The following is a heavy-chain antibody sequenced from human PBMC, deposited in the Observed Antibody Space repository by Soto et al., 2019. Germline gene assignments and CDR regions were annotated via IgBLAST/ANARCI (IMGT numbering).Heavy chain of an antibody. CDR1: GFTFSSYG. D-gene: IGHD6-6*01. CDR3: ATARGIEARPNYYYGIDV. V-gene: IGHV3-33*01. Sequence: QVQLVESGGGVVQPGRSLRLSCAASGFTFSSYGLHWVRQAPGKGLEWVSVVWYDGSNKYYAYSVKDRFTISRDNSKNTLYLQMNSLRADDTAVYYCATARGIEARPNYYYGIDVWGHGTTVTVSS. CDR2: VWYDGSNK. J-gene: IGHJ6*02.